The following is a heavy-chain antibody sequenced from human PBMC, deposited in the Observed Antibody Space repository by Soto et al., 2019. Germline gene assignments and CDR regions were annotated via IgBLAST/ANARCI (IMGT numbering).Heavy chain of an antibody. J-gene: IGHJ5*02. CDR2: IWYDGSNK. Sequence: PGGSLRLSCAASGFTFSSYGMHWVRQAPGKGLEWVAVIWYDGSNKYYADSVKGRFTISRDNSKNTLYLQMNSLRAEDTAVYYCARDGADSSSSMTDWFDPWGQGTLVTVSS. D-gene: IGHD6-6*01. CDR3: ARDGADSSSSMTDWFDP. V-gene: IGHV3-33*01. CDR1: GFTFSSYG.